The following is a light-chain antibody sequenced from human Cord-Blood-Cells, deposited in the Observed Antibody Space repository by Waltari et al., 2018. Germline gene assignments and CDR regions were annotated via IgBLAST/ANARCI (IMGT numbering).Light chain of an antibody. V-gene: IGLV2-14*01. CDR3: SSYTSSSTLV. Sequence: QSALTQPASVSGSPGQSITISCTGTSSDVGGYNYASWYQTHPGKAPKLMIYDVSKRPSGVSNRFSSSKSGNTAYVTISGLQAEDEADYYCSSYTSSSTLVFGGRTKLPVL. CDR2: DVS. CDR1: SSDVGGYNY. J-gene: IGLJ2*01.